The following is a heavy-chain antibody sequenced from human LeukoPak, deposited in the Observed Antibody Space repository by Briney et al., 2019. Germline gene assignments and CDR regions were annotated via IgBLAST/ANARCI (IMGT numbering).Heavy chain of an antibody. V-gene: IGHV3-7*04. CDR2: IKEDGSEK. CDR1: GFIFRRHW. D-gene: IGHD6-6*01. Sequence: GGSLRLSCVPSGFIFRRHWMKWVRQAPGKGLEWVADIKEDGSEKYYEDSVKGRFIISRDNAENSLSLQMSSLRVEDTAVYYCVRAAPETRSRHFDFWGRGTLVSVSS. J-gene: IGHJ2*01. CDR3: VRAAPETRSRHFDF.